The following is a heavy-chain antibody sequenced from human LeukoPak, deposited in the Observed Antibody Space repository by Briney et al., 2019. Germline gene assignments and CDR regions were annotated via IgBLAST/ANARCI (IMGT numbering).Heavy chain of an antibody. V-gene: IGHV3-23*01. CDR2: TGSTGVST. CDR3: AKDPGVVPAHYFDY. J-gene: IGHJ4*02. CDR1: GFTFSSYA. D-gene: IGHD2-2*01. Sequence: GGSLRLSCAASGFTFSSYAMNWVRQAPGKGLEWVSATGSTGVSTFYADSVKGRFTVSTDNSKNTLSLQMNSLRAEDTAVYYCAKDPGVVPAHYFDYWGQGILVTVSS.